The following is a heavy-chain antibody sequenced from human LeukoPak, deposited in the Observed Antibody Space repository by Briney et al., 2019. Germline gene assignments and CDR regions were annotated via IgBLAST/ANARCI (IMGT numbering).Heavy chain of an antibody. J-gene: IGHJ4*02. D-gene: IGHD1-1*01. CDR2: ISYDGSNK. CDR3: AKDLSTGTTYGAFDY. V-gene: IGHV3-30*18. CDR1: GFTFSSYG. Sequence: GGSLRLSCVASGFTFSSYGMHWVRQAPGKGLEWVAVISYDGSNKYYADSVKGRFTISRDNSKNTLYLQMNSLRAEDTAVYYCAKDLSTGTTYGAFDYWGQGTLVTVSS.